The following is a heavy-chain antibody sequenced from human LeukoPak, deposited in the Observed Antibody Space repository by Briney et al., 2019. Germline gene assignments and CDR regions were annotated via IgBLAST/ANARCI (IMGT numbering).Heavy chain of an antibody. CDR1: GGTFSSYA. V-gene: IGHV1-69*13. D-gene: IGHD1-26*01. CDR2: IIPIFGTA. Sequence: ASVKVSCKASGGTFSSYAISWVRQAPGQGLEWMGGIIPIFGTANYAQKFQGRVTITADESTSTAYMELSSLRSEDTAVYYCARETKASGSYGHDAFDIWGQGTMVTVSS. J-gene: IGHJ3*02. CDR3: ARETKASGSYGHDAFDI.